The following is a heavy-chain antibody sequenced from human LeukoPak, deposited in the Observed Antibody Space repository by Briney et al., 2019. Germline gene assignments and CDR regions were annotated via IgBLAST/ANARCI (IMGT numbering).Heavy chain of an antibody. D-gene: IGHD2-21*02. J-gene: IGHJ5*02. Sequence: ASVKVSCKASGYTFTGYYMHWVRQAPGQGLEWMGWINPNSGGTNYAQKFQGRVTMTRDTSICTAYMELSRLRSDDTAVYYCARAGYCGGDCYSDWFDPWGQGTLVTVSS. V-gene: IGHV1-2*02. CDR3: ARAGYCGGDCYSDWFDP. CDR1: GYTFTGYY. CDR2: INPNSGGT.